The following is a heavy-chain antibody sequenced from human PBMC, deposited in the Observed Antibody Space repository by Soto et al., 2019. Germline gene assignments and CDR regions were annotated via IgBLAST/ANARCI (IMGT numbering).Heavy chain of an antibody. J-gene: IGHJ4*02. V-gene: IGHV3-11*06. CDR2: ISSSSSYT. D-gene: IGHD5-12*01. CDR1: GFTFSVYY. Sequence: PGGSLRLSCAASGFTFSVYYMSWIRQAPGKGLEWVSYISSSSSYTNYADSVKGRFTISRDNAKNSRYLQMNSLRAEDTAMYYCARRRKRDGYKYLSWGQGTLVTVSS. CDR3: ARRRKRDGYKYLS.